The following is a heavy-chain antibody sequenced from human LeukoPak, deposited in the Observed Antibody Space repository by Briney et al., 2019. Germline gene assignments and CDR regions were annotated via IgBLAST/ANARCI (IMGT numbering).Heavy chain of an antibody. J-gene: IGHJ6*02. CDR2: INPNSGGT. CDR3: ARDRVAAAGTYNYYYGMDV. V-gene: IGHV1-2*04. CDR1: GYTFTGYY. D-gene: IGHD6-13*01. Sequence: ASVKVSCKSSGYTFTGYYMHWVRQAPGQGLEWMGWINPNSGGTNYAQKFQGWVTMTRDTSISTAYMELSRLRSDDTAVYYCARDRVAAAGTYNYYYGMDVWGQGTTVTVSS.